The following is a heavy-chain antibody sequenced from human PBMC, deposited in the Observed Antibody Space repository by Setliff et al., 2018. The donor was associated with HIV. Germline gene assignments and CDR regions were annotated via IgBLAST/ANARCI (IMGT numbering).Heavy chain of an antibody. V-gene: IGHV1-24*01. CDR3: ATRIRDGHRGYGYFDF. J-gene: IGHJ4*02. Sequence: ASVKVSCKTSGYMFIAYGMSWVRRAPGQGPEWMGGFDPEDNKIVYAQKFQGRVTTTEDTSTDTAYMELSSLRPEDTAVYYCATRIRDGHRGYGYFDFWGQGTLVTVSS. CDR1: GYMFIAYG. D-gene: IGHD5-12*01. CDR2: FDPEDNKI.